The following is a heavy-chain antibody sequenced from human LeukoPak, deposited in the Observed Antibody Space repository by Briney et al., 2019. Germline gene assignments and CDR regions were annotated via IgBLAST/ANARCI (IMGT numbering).Heavy chain of an antibody. CDR2: IYYSGST. Sequence: PSETLSLTCTVSGGSISSYYWNWIRQPPGKGLEWIGYIYYSGSTNYNPSLKSRVTISVDTSKNQFSLKLSSVTAADTAVYYCASLFYYDSSGYPDYWGQGTLVTVSS. D-gene: IGHD3-22*01. J-gene: IGHJ4*02. CDR1: GGSISSYY. CDR3: ASLFYYDSSGYPDY. V-gene: IGHV4-59*01.